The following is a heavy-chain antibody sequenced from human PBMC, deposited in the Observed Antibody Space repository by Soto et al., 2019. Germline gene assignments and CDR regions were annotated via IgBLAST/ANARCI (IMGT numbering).Heavy chain of an antibody. CDR1: GGSISSSNW. Sequence: QVQLQESGPGLVKPSGTLSLTCAVSGGSISSSNWWSWVRQPPGKGLEWIGEIYHSGSTNYNPSLKSRVTISVDKSKHQFSLKLGSVTAADTAVYYCAREDYGSGSYYTLYGMDVWGQGTTVTVSS. V-gene: IGHV4-4*02. CDR2: IYHSGST. CDR3: AREDYGSGSYYTLYGMDV. D-gene: IGHD3-10*01. J-gene: IGHJ6*02.